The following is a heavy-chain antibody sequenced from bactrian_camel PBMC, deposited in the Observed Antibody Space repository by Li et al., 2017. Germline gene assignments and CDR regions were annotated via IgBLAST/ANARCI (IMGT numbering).Heavy chain of an antibody. D-gene: IGHD1*01. V-gene: IGHV3S54*01. CDR1: GHRYSRNV. J-gene: IGHJ7*01. CDR2: LYTSGGGT. Sequence: QLVESGGGSVQAGGSLRLSCVISGHRYSRNVVGWFRQAPGKEREGVAGLYTSGGGTYYGDSVKGRFSISQDYAKNTVFLQMTNLNSDDSATYYCALGEGGDLRKVRLAEWAWPRYCAAQTLRVGGPYRCDWRYWGKGTQVTVS.